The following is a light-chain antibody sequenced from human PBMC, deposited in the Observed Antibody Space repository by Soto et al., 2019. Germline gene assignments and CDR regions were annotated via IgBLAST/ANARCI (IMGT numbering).Light chain of an antibody. CDR3: QQYNSYPT. CDR1: QSISSW. Sequence: DIQMTQSPSTLSASVGDRVTITCRASQSISSWLAWYQQKPGKAPKLLIYKAYSLESGVPSRFIGSGSGTEFTLTISSLQPDDFATYDCQQYNSYPTFGQGPRLEIK. J-gene: IGKJ5*01. V-gene: IGKV1-5*03. CDR2: KAY.